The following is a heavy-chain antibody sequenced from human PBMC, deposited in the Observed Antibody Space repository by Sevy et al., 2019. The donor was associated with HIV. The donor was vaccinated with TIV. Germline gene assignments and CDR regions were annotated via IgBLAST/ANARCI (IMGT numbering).Heavy chain of an antibody. D-gene: IGHD2-15*01. Sequence: GGSLRLSCAASGFIFSNYYMTWVRLAPGKGLEWVSYVSDRSDTIAYADSEKGRFTISRDNAKNALYLQMSGLRGEDTAVYYCARVRDRYFSGGSCYYGYFFDYWGQGTLVTVSS. CDR1: GFIFSNYY. V-gene: IGHV3-48*01. CDR2: VSDRSDTI. J-gene: IGHJ4*02. CDR3: ARVRDRYFSGGSCYYGYFFDY.